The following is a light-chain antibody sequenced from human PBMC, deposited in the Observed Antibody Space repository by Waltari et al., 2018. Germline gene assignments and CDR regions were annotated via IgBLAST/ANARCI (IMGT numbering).Light chain of an antibody. CDR3: QQYYRTPLT. Sequence: IQVTQSPSSLSASVGDRVTITCRASQDLDNWLAWYQQKPGKAPNLLIYGASVLESGVPSRFSGSGSGTDFTLTISSLQPEDFATYYCQQYYRTPLTFGGGTRVEIK. CDR2: GAS. J-gene: IGKJ4*01. V-gene: IGKV1-NL1*01. CDR1: QDLDNW.